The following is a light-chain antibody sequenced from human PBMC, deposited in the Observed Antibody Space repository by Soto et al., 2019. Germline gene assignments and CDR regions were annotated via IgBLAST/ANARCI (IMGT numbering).Light chain of an antibody. J-gene: IGKJ3*01. CDR1: QSVSSSY. V-gene: IGKV3-20*01. Sequence: EFVLTQSPGTLSLSPGERATLSCRASQSVSSSYLAWYQQKPGQAPRLLIYGASSRATGIPDRFSGSGSGTVFTLTISRLEPEDFAVYYCQHYGSSPFTFGPGTKVDIK. CDR2: GAS. CDR3: QHYGSSPFT.